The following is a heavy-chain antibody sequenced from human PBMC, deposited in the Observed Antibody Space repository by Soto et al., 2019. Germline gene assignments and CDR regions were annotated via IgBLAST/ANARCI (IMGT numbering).Heavy chain of an antibody. CDR2: IHYSGST. CDR1: GGSISSGDYY. CDR3: ARDSRYYDCSGPPHFQH. J-gene: IGHJ1*01. V-gene: IGHV4-31*03. Sequence: QVQLQESGPGLVKPSQTLSLNCTVSGGSISSGDYYWNWIRQHPGKGLESIGYIHYSGSTYYNPCLKSRVTISVVDTSKNQFSLNLSSVTAADTAVYYCARDSRYYDCSGPPHFQHWGQGALVTVSS. D-gene: IGHD3-22*01.